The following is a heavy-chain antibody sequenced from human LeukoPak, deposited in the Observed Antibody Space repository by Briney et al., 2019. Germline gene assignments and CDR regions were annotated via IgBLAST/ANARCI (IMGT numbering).Heavy chain of an antibody. D-gene: IGHD6-13*01. CDR1: GYSFTSYW. CDR3: ARPVAAAGTPYYFDS. V-gene: IGHV5-51*01. J-gene: IGHJ4*02. Sequence: GESLKISCKGSGYSFTSYWSGWVRQMPGKGLEWMGIIYPGDSDTRYSPSFQGQVTISADKSISTAYLQWSSLKASDTAMYYCARPVAAAGTPYYFDSWGQGTLVTVSS. CDR2: IYPGDSDT.